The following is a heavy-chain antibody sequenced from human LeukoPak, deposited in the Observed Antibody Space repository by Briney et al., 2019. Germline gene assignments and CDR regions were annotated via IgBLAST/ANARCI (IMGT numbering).Heavy chain of an antibody. CDR1: GYTFTGYY. D-gene: IGHD3-22*01. CDR2: INPNSGGT. CDR3: ARRNYCDRSGYYTGAFDI. J-gene: IGHJ3*02. V-gene: IGHV1-2*04. Sequence: ASVKVSCKASGYTFTGYYMHWVRQAPGQGIEWMGWINPNSGGTNYAQKFQGWVTTTRDTSISTAYMELSMLRSDDTAVCDCARRNYCDRSGYYTGAFDIWGQGTMVTVSS.